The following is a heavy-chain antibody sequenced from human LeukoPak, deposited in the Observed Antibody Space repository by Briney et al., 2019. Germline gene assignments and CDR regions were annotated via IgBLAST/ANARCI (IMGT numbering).Heavy chain of an antibody. CDR1: GYTFTSYA. D-gene: IGHD3-16*01. CDR3: ARGGAGGHNDY. V-gene: IGHV1-3*01. CDR2: INAGNGNT. Sequence: ASVKVSCKASGYTFTSYAMHWVRQAPGQRLEWMGWINAGNGNTKYSQKFQGRVTITRDTSASTAYMELSSLRSEDTAAYYCARGGAGGHNDYWGQGTLVTVSS. J-gene: IGHJ4*02.